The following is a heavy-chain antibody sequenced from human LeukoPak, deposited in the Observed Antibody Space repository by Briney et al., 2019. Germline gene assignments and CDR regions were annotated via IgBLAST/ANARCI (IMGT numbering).Heavy chain of an antibody. CDR3: ARGGAGSCDY. CDR1: GYTFTSYD. Sequence: ASVNVSCKASGYTFTSYDINWVRQATGQGLEWMGCMNPSSGNTRYPQKFQGRVTMTRNTSISTAYMELSRLRSEDTAVYYCARGGAGSCDYWGQGTLVTVYS. V-gene: IGHV1-8*01. J-gene: IGHJ4*02. D-gene: IGHD3-10*01. CDR2: MNPSSGNT.